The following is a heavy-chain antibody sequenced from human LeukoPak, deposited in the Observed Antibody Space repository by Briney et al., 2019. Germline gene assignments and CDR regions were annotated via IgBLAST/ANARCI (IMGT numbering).Heavy chain of an antibody. CDR3: TRVGSYGGNLVRGWFDP. V-gene: IGHV4-38-2*02. CDR2: MFHSGST. Sequence: SETLSLTCTVSGYSVSSGYYWGWLRQPPGKGLGWIGSMFHSGSTYYNPSLKSRVTISVNTSKNQFSLKPSFVTAADTAVYFCTRVGSYGGNLVRGWFDPWGQGTLVTVSS. CDR1: GYSVSSGYY. J-gene: IGHJ5*02. D-gene: IGHD4-23*01.